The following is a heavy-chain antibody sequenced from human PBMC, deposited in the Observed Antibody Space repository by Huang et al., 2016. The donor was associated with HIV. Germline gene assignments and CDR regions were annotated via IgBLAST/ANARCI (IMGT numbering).Heavy chain of an antibody. CDR2: SYWDNEE. V-gene: IGHV2-5*02. CDR1: GFSLTSSGVA. D-gene: IGHD6-13*01. Sequence: QITLKESGPTLVKPTQTLTLTCTFYGFSLTSSGVAVGWIRQPPGKALEWLALSYWDNEERFSPSLKTRLTITKDTPKNEVVLTMTNMDPVDTATYYCVHRLRYGKWYVDYWGQGVLVTVSS. CDR3: VHRLRYGKWYVDY. J-gene: IGHJ4*02.